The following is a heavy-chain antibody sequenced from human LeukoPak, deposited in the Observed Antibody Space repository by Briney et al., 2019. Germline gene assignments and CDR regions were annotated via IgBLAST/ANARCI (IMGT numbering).Heavy chain of an antibody. Sequence: PGGSLRLSCAASGFTFSSYSMNWVRQAPGKGLEWVPSISGSSSYIYYADSVKGRFTISRDNAKNSLYLQMNSLRAEDTAVYYCARDDTRGYSYGYADYWGQGTLVTVSS. CDR2: ISGSSSYI. CDR3: ARDDTRGYSYGYADY. J-gene: IGHJ4*02. CDR1: GFTFSSYS. V-gene: IGHV3-21*01. D-gene: IGHD5-18*01.